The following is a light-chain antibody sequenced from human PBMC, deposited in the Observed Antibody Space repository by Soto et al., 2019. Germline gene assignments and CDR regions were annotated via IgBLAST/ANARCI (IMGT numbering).Light chain of an antibody. CDR3: QGLTSVPPVS. J-gene: IGKJ3*01. Sequence: DIQMTQSPSSLSASVGDRVTITCRASQGIGNSLAWYQQQPGKVPKLQIYAASTMQSGVPSRFSGSGSGTDFTLTISSLQPEEVATYYCQGLTSVPPVSFGPGTKVNL. V-gene: IGKV1-27*01. CDR1: QGIGNS. CDR2: AAS.